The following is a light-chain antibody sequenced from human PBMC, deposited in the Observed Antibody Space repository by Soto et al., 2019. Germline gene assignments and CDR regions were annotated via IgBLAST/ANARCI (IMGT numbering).Light chain of an antibody. CDR2: EVN. Sequence: QSALTQPPSASGSPGQAVTISCTGTSSDVGGYNYVSWYQQHPDKAPKLMIYEVNKRPSGVPDRFSGSKSGNTASLTVSGLQAEDDADYYCSSYADSNRRVVFGGGTQLTVL. CDR3: SSYADSNRRVV. CDR1: SSDVGGYNY. V-gene: IGLV2-8*01. J-gene: IGLJ2*01.